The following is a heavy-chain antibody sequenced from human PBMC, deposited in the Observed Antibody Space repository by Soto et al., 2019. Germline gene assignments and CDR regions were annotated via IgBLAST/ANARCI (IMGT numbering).Heavy chain of an antibody. D-gene: IGHD4-4*01. CDR2: IIPIFGTA. CDR1: GGTFSSYA. Sequence: ASVKVSCKASGGTFSSYAISWVRQAPGQGLEWMGGIIPIFGTANYAQKFQGRVTITADESTSTAYMELSSLRSEDTAVYYCARDEGLTTVSGYYFDYWGQGTLVTVSS. J-gene: IGHJ4*02. V-gene: IGHV1-69*13. CDR3: ARDEGLTTVSGYYFDY.